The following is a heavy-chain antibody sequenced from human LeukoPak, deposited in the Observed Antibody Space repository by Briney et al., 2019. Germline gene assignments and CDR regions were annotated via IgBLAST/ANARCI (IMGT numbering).Heavy chain of an antibody. CDR3: ARVRSAAMLDY. Sequence: GGSLRLSCAASGFTFSDYYMSWIRQAPGKGLEWVSYISSSGSTIYYADSVKGRFTISRDNAKNSLYLQMNSLRAGDTAVYYCARVRSAAMLDYWGQGTLVTVSS. D-gene: IGHD2-2*01. CDR2: ISSSGSTI. J-gene: IGHJ4*02. CDR1: GFTFSDYY. V-gene: IGHV3-11*04.